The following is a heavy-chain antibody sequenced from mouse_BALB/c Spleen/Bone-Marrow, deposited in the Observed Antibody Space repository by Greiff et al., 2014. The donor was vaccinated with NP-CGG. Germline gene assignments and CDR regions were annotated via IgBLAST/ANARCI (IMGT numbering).Heavy chain of an antibody. CDR1: GFNIKDTY. V-gene: IGHV14-3*02. CDR3: AHDAPFAY. J-gene: IGHJ3*01. CDR2: IDPANGNT. Sequence: EVQLQQSGAELVKPGASVKLSCTTSGFNIKDTYIHWVKQRPEQGLEWIGRIDPANGNTKYDPEFQGKATITADTSSNTAYLHLSSLASEDTAVYSCAHDAPFAYWGQGTLVTVSA. D-gene: IGHD2-3*01.